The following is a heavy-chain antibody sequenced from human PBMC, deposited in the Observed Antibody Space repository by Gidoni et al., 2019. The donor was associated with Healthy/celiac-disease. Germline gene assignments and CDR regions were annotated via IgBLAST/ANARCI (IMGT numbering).Heavy chain of an antibody. D-gene: IGHD1-26*01. CDR2: ISWNSGSI. CDR1: GFTFDDYA. J-gene: IGHJ4*02. V-gene: IGHV3-9*01. CDR3: AKDTRVGAQT. Sequence: EVQLVESGGGLVQPGRSLRLSCAASGFTFDDYAMHWGRQAPGKGLEWVSGISWNSGSIGYADSVKGRFTISRDNAKNSLYLQMNSLRAEDTALYYCAKDTRVGAQTWGQGTLVTVSS.